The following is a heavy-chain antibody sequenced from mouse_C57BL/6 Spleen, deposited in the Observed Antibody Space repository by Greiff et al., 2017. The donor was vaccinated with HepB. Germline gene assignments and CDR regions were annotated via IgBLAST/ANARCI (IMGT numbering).Heavy chain of an antibody. CDR3: ARGLYYGSSLYAMDY. J-gene: IGHJ4*01. V-gene: IGHV14-3*01. CDR2: IDPANGNT. D-gene: IGHD1-1*01. Sequence: EVQLQQSVAELVRPGASVKLSCTASGFNIKNTYMHWVKQRPEQGLEWIGRIDPANGNTKYAPKFQGKATITADTSSNTAYLQSSSLTSEDTAIYYCARGLYYGSSLYAMDYWGQGTSVTVSS. CDR1: GFNIKNTY.